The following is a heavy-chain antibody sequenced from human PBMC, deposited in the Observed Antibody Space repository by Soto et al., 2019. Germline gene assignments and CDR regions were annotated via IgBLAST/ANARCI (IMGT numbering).Heavy chain of an antibody. CDR2: INAGNGNT. J-gene: IGHJ4*02. D-gene: IGHD2-15*01. V-gene: IGHV1-3*01. Sequence: QVQLVQSGAEVKKPGASVKVSCKASGYTFTSYAMHWVRQAPGQRLEWMGWINAGNGNTKYSHKLQGRVTITRDTPASTAYVDLSRLRSQDTPGYYCGRGPVVEGYVFDYWGQGTLVTVSS. CDR1: GYTFTSYA. CDR3: GRGPVVEGYVFDY.